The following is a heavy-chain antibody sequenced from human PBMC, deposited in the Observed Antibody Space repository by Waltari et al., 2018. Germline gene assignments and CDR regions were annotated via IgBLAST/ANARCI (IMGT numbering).Heavy chain of an antibody. V-gene: IGHV3-23*01. D-gene: IGHD5-12*01. CDR3: AKGVAASKGNWYFDL. Sequence: EVQLLESGGDLVQSGGSLRLSCAASGFTFSSYVMTWVRQAPEKGLEWVSGITGSDGSTYYRESVKVRFTVSRDNAKNTLYLQMSSLRAEDTAVYYCAKGVAASKGNWYFDLWGRGTLVTVSS. CDR1: GFTFSSYV. CDR2: ITGSDGST. J-gene: IGHJ2*01.